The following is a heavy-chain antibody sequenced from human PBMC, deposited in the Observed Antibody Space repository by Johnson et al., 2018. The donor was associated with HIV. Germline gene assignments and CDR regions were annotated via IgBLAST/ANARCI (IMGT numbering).Heavy chain of an antibody. CDR3: ARDTEYSSNWYAFDI. J-gene: IGHJ3*02. D-gene: IGHD6-13*01. Sequence: QVQLVESGGGVVRPGGSLRLSCAASGFTLDDYGMAWVRQAPGKGLEWVAVIWYDGSNKYYADSVKGRFTISKDNSKNTLYLQVKSLRAEDTAVYYCARDTEYSSNWYAFDIWGQGTMVTVSS. V-gene: IGHV3-33*08. CDR2: IWYDGSNK. CDR1: GFTLDDYG.